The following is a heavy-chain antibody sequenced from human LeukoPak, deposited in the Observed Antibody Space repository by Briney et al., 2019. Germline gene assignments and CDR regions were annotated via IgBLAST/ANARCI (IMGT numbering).Heavy chain of an antibody. J-gene: IGHJ3*02. D-gene: IGHD6-19*01. CDR3: AREDDEWLENAFDI. CDR2: IKQDGSET. Sequence: GGSLRLSCAASGFTFNSYWMSWVRQAPGKGLEWVANIKQDGSETYYVDSVKGRFTISRDNAKNSLYLQMNSPRAEDTAVYYCAREDDEWLENAFDIWGQGTMVTVSS. CDR1: GFTFNSYW. V-gene: IGHV3-7*01.